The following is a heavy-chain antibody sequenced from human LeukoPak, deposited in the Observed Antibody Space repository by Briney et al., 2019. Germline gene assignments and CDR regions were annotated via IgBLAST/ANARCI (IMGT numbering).Heavy chain of an antibody. CDR3: ARESVTFDY. J-gene: IGHJ4*02. Sequence: GGSLRLSCAASGFTFSTYSMNWVRQAPGKGLEWVSYISSSSSTIYYADSVKGRFTISRDNAKNSLYLQMNSLRDVDTAMYYCARESVTFDYWGQGTLVTVSS. D-gene: IGHD4-17*01. CDR1: GFTFSTYS. V-gene: IGHV3-48*02. CDR2: ISSSSSTI.